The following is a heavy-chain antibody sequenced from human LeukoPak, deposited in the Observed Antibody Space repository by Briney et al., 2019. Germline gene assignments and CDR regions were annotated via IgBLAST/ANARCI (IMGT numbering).Heavy chain of an antibody. D-gene: IGHD2-2*01. CDR3: ARSPAAVVWFDP. Sequence: SETLSLTCTVSGASVRSSYYYWSWIRQPPGKGLEWIGYIYYSGSTNYNPSLKSRVTISVDTSKNQFSLKLSSVTAADTAVYYCARSPAAVVWFDPWGQGTLVTVSS. J-gene: IGHJ5*02. CDR2: IYYSGST. V-gene: IGHV4-61*01. CDR1: GASVRSSYYY.